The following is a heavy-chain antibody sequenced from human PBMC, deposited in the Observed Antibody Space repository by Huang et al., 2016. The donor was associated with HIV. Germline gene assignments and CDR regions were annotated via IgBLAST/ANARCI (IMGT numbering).Heavy chain of an antibody. D-gene: IGHD3-3*01. Sequence: QVQLQESGPGLVKPSETLSLTCTVSGGSISTHYWSWIRQPPGKGLEWLGGIDYSGRTNGSPPLRIRVTILLDTSKNQFSLRVNSVTAADTAMYYCARDHHDVWRGYRRMYFFDHWGQGTLVTVSS. CDR1: GGSISTHY. V-gene: IGHV4-59*11. J-gene: IGHJ4*02. CDR2: IDYSGRT. CDR3: ARDHHDVWRGYRRMYFFDH.